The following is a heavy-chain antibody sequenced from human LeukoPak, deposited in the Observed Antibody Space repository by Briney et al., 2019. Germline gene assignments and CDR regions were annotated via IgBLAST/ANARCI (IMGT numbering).Heavy chain of an antibody. J-gene: IGHJ4*02. Sequence: SETLSLTXTVSGYSISSGYYWGWIRQPPGKGLERIGSIYHSGSTYYNPSLKSRVTISVDTSKNQFSLKLSSVTAADTAVYYCARDPFITMVRGVIIDYWGQGTLVTVSS. CDR1: GYSISSGYY. D-gene: IGHD3-10*01. CDR2: IYHSGST. V-gene: IGHV4-38-2*02. CDR3: ARDPFITMVRGVIIDY.